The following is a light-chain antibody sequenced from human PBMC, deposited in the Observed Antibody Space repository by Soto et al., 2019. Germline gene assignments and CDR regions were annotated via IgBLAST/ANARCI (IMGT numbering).Light chain of an antibody. CDR3: SSYTSRSTYV. V-gene: IGLV2-14*01. Sequence: QSALTQPASVSGSPGQSITISCTGTSSDVGAYNSVSWYQQHPGKAPRLMIYEVSNRASGVSDRFSASKSGNTASLTISGLQPGDEADYHCSSYTSRSTYVFGTGTKVTVL. J-gene: IGLJ1*01. CDR2: EVS. CDR1: SSDVGAYNS.